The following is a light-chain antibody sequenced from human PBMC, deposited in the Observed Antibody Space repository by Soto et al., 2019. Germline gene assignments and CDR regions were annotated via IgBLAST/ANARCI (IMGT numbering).Light chain of an antibody. CDR3: QSYDISLHDYV. Sequence: QSLLTQPPSVSGAPGQRVSISCTGSTSNIGAPYDVHWYQHLPGAAPKLLIYGDNNRPSGVPDRFSGSKSGTSASLAITSLQAEDEADYYCQSYDISLHDYVVGNGTKVTVL. CDR2: GDN. V-gene: IGLV1-40*01. J-gene: IGLJ1*01. CDR1: TSNIGAPYD.